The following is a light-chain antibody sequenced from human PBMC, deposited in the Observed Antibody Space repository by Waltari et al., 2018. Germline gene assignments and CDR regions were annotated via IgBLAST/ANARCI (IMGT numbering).Light chain of an antibody. V-gene: IGKV2D-29*01. CDR3: MQTLRLPSFS. J-gene: IGKJ4*01. CDR1: ESLLRRDGKTY. Sequence: VVTQAPLSMSVTPGQPASMSCKSSESLLRRDGKTYLYWYLHKPGQPPRLLIYEASKRFSGVPDRVSGSGSGTDFTLRISRVEAEDVGVYYCMQTLRLPSFSFGGGTKVEIK. CDR2: EAS.